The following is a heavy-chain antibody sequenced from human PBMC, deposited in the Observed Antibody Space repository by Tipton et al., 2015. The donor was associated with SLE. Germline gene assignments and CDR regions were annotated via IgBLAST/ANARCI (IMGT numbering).Heavy chain of an antibody. CDR2: IYYSGST. V-gene: IGHV4-59*01. CDR1: GGSISSYY. J-gene: IGHJ2*01. CDR3: ARDGRGYSGYDGL. D-gene: IGHD5-12*01. Sequence: LSLTCTVSGGSISSYYWSWIRQPPGKGLEWIGYIYYSGSTYYNPSLKSRVTISVDTSKNQFSLKLSSVTAADTAVYYCARDGRGYSGYDGLWGRGTLVTVSS.